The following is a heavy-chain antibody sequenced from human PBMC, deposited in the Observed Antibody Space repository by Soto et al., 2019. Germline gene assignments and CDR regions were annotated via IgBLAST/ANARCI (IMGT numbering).Heavy chain of an antibody. J-gene: IGHJ4*02. CDR2: IIPIFGTA. CDR3: ARKGYSYGYEGVDY. CDR1: GGTFSSYA. Sequence: QVQLVQSGAEVKKPGSSVKVSCKASGGTFSSYAISWVRQAPGQGLEWRGGIIPIFGTANYAQKFQGRVTITADESTSTAYMELSSLRSEDTAVYYCARKGYSYGYEGVDYWGQGTLVTVSS. V-gene: IGHV1-69*12. D-gene: IGHD5-18*01.